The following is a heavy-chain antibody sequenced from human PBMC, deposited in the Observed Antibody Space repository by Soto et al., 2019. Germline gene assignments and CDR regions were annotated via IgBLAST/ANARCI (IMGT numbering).Heavy chain of an antibody. CDR3: VRGDNWNDEASDY. V-gene: IGHV3-33*01. J-gene: IGHJ4*02. CDR2: IWSDGNNR. D-gene: IGHD1-1*01. Sequence: SLRLSCAASGFMFSNHGMHWVRQAPGKGLEWVAVIWSDGNNRYYADSVKGRFTISRDNSKNTVYLQMNSLRAEDTAVYYCVRGDNWNDEASDYWGQGP. CDR1: GFMFSNHG.